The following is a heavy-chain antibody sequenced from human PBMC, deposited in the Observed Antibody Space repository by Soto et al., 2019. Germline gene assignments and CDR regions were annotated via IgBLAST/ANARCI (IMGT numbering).Heavy chain of an antibody. D-gene: IGHD3-10*01. Sequence: QVQLVQSGAEVKKPGSSVKVSCKASGGTFSSYTISWVRQAPGQGLEWMGRIIPILGIADYAQKFQGRVTNSADNXXSXAXTELGCLRSEDTVAYYGATDTQGVRGVDYYCYGMDVWGQGTTVTVSS. CDR2: IIPILGIA. V-gene: IGHV1-69*02. CDR1: GGTFSSYT. J-gene: IGHJ6*02. CDR3: ATDTQGVRGVDYYCYGMDV.